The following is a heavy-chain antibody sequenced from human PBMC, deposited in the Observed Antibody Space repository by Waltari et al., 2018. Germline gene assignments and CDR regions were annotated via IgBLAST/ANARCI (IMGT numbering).Heavy chain of an antibody. Sequence: QVQLQESGPGLVKPSETLSLTCTVSGGSISSYYWSWIRQPPGKGLEWIGYIYYRGSTNDHPSRKSRVTRSVDTSKNQFSLKLSSVTAADTAVYYCARINIVVVPAAIVRWFDPWGQGTLVTVSS. CDR2: IYYRGST. CDR3: ARINIVVVPAAIVRWFDP. J-gene: IGHJ5*02. CDR1: GGSISSYY. D-gene: IGHD2-2*02. V-gene: IGHV4-59*01.